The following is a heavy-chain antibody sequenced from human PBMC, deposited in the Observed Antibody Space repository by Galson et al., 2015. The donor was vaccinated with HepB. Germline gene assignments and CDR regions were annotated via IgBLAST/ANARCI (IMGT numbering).Heavy chain of an antibody. CDR2: ISSSSSTI. CDR3: ARERYSSGWYFYYGMDG. V-gene: IGHV3-48*02. D-gene: IGHD6-19*01. CDR1: GFTFSRYS. Sequence: SLRLSCAASGFTFSRYSMNWVRQAPGKGLELVAYISSSSSTINYADSVKGRFTISRDNAKNSLYLQMNSLRDEDTAVYYCARERYSSGWYFYYGMDGWGQGTTVTVSS. J-gene: IGHJ6*02.